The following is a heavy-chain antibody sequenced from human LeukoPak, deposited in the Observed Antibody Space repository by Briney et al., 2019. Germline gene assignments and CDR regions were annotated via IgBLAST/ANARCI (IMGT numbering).Heavy chain of an antibody. D-gene: IGHD2-2*01. V-gene: IGHV1-2*02. CDR1: GYTFTGYY. CDR3: ARDLGYCSSTSCYVSYYYGMDV. Sequence: VASVKVSCKASGYTFTGYYMHWVRQAPGQGLEWKGWINPNSGGTNYAQKFQGRVTMTRDTSISTAYMELSRLRSDDTAVYYCARDLGYCSSTSCYVSYYYGMDVWGQGTTVTVSS. CDR2: INPNSGGT. J-gene: IGHJ6*02.